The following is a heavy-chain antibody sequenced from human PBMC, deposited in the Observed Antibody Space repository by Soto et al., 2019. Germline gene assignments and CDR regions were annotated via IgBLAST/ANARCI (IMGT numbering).Heavy chain of an antibody. Sequence: EVQLLESGGGLVQPGGSLRLSCAASGFTFSSYAMSWVRQAPGKGLEWVSAISGSGGSTYYADSVKGRFTISRDNSKNTLYLQMHSLRAEDTAVYYCAKDFFPSHPLNRGDYAGDAFDIWGQGTMVTVSS. CDR1: GFTFSSYA. V-gene: IGHV3-23*01. D-gene: IGHD4-17*01. CDR2: ISGSGGST. CDR3: AKDFFPSHPLNRGDYAGDAFDI. J-gene: IGHJ3*02.